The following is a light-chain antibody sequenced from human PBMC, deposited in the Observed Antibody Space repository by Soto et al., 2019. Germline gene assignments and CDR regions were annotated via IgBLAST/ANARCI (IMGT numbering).Light chain of an antibody. V-gene: IGKV4-1*01. J-gene: IGKJ5*01. CDR3: LQYYSSWMT. CDR2: WIC. Sequence: DIVMTQSPASLAVSLGERATINCKCSQSVLYSSNNKNYLSWYQQKPGQPPKLLIYWICTRQSGVPDRYSGRGSRTDSPITIRILQGEDVAVYYCLQYYSSWMTFGGGTRLEIK. CDR1: QSVLYSSNNKNY.